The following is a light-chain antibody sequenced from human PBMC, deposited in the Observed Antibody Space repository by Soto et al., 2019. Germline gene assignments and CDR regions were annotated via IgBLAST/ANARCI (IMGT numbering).Light chain of an antibody. CDR1: SSDIGAYNY. J-gene: IGLJ2*01. Sequence: QSALTQPASVSGSPGQSITISCTGTSSDIGAYNYVSWYQQHPGQAPKLMIFDVTNRPSGVSDRFSGSKSGDTASLTISGLQAEDEADYYCSSYTSTTVVVFGGGTKVTVL. CDR3: SSYTSTTVVV. CDR2: DVT. V-gene: IGLV2-14*01.